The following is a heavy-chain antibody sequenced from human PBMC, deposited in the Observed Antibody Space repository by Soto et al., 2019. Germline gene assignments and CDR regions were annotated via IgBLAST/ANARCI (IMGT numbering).Heavy chain of an antibody. CDR3: AREKERVYWYFDL. Sequence: QVQLQESGPGLVKPSQTLSLTCTVSGGPISSGGYYWSWIRQHPGKGLEWIGYIYYSGSTYYNPSLKSRVTISVDTSKNQFSLKLSSVTAADTAVYYCAREKERVYWYFDLWGRGTLVTVSS. V-gene: IGHV4-31*03. CDR2: IYYSGST. J-gene: IGHJ2*01. CDR1: GGPISSGGYY.